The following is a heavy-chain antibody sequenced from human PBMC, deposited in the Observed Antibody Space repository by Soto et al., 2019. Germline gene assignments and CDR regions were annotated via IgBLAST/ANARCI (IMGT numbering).Heavy chain of an antibody. J-gene: IGHJ5*02. V-gene: IGHV4-59*08. D-gene: IGHD2-8*02. CDR1: GDSSSTYY. CDR3: ARLYCADYVTCNWFDP. CDR2: INYSGRS. Sequence: QVQLQESGPGLLKSSETLSLTCSVSGDSSSTYYWGWIRQPPGKGLEWIGYINYSGRSNHNPSLNSRLSVTVYASKNLVSLTLTSLTAADPVVYYCARLYCADYVTCNWFDPCGQGTLVVGSS.